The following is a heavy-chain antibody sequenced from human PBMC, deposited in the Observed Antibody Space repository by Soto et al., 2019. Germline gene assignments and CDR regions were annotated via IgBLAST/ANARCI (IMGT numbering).Heavy chain of an antibody. D-gene: IGHD5-18*01. CDR3: VRGDGDYHDGNGYLGRH. CDR2: ISGASDRA. J-gene: IGHJ4*02. CDR1: GFTFSNYS. V-gene: IGHV3-23*01. Sequence: EASLRRSYSYSGFTFSNYSLSWVRQTHAQGLEWFTGISGASDRAYYADSVQGRYTISRDNSKNTLYLQMNSLRVEDTAVYYCVRGDGDYHDGNGYLGRHWGQGTLVTVSS.